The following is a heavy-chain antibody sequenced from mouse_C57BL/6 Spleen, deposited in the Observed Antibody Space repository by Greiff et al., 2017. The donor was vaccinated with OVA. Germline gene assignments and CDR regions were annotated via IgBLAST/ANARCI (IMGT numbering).Heavy chain of an antibody. Sequence: QVQLQQSGPELVKPGDSVKISCKASGYAFSSSWMNWVKQRPGKGLEWIGRIYPGDGDTNYNGKFKGKATLTADKSSSTAYMQLSSLTSEDSAVYFCARSYDYDGYYFDYWGQGTTLTVSS. J-gene: IGHJ2*01. CDR2: IYPGDGDT. CDR3: ARSYDYDGYYFDY. V-gene: IGHV1-82*01. D-gene: IGHD2-4*01. CDR1: GYAFSSSW.